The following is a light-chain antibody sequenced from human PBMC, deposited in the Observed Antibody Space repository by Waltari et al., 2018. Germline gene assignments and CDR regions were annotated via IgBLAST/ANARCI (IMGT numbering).Light chain of an antibody. CDR3: QAADSSGTYVV. CDR2: KDS. V-gene: IGLV3-25*03. J-gene: IGLJ2*01. Sequence: SYELTQPPSVSVSPGQTARITCSGDALPKQYASWYQQKPGQAPVLGIYKDSERPSGIPERFSGASSGTTVTLTISGVQAEDEADYYCQAADSSGTYVVFGGGTKLTVL. CDR1: ALPKQY.